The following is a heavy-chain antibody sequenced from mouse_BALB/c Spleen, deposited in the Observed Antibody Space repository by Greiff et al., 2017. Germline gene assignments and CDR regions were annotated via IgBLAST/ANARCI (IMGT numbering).Heavy chain of an antibody. CDR2: ISYSGST. D-gene: IGHD2-3*01. J-gene: IGHJ3*01. V-gene: IGHV3-2*02. Sequence: EVKLMESGPGLVKPSQSLSLTCTVTGYSIASDYAWNWIRQFPGNKLEWMGYISYSGSTSYNPSLKSRISITRDTSKNQFFLQLNSVTTEDTATYYCARSAWDGYYVGFAYWGQGTLVTVSA. CDR1: GYSIASDYA. CDR3: ARSAWDGYYVGFAY.